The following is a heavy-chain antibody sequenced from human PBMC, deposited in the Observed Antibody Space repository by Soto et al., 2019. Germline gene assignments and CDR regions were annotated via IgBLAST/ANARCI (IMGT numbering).Heavy chain of an antibody. V-gene: IGHV4-59*11. Sequence: PSETLSLTCTVSGTSMTGHFWSWMRQPPGKGLEWIGYGYYSGSTLYNPSLKSRVTISVDTSKNQFSLKLSSVTAADTAVYYCARGNVESGSYDAFDIWGQGTMVTVSS. CDR1: GTSMTGHF. CDR3: ARGNVESGSYDAFDI. D-gene: IGHD1-26*01. CDR2: GYYSGST. J-gene: IGHJ3*02.